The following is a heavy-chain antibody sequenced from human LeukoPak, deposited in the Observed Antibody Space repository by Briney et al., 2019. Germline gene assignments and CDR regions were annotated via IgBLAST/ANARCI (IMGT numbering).Heavy chain of an antibody. CDR2: IYHSGST. CDR3: ARSKEGGYYYYGMDV. V-gene: IGHV4-30-2*01. Sequence: SETLSLTCAVSGGSLSSGGYSWSWIRQPPGKGLEWIGYIYHSGSTYYNPSLKSRVTISVDRSKNQFSLKLSSVTAADTAVYYCARSKEGGYYYYGMDVWGKGTTVTVSS. CDR1: GGSLSSGGYS. J-gene: IGHJ6*04.